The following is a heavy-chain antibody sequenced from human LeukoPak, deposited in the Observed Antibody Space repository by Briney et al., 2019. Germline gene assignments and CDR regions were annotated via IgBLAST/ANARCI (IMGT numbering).Heavy chain of an antibody. CDR2: IYTSGST. V-gene: IGHV4-61*02. CDR1: GGSISSGSYY. Sequence: PSQTLSLTCTVSGGSISSGSYYWSWIRQPAGKGLEWIGRIYTSGSTNYNPSLKSRVTISVDPSKNQFSLKLSSVTAADTAVYYCARATVVVPAAMPFDYWGQGTLVTVSS. J-gene: IGHJ4*02. CDR3: ARATVVVPAAMPFDY. D-gene: IGHD2-2*01.